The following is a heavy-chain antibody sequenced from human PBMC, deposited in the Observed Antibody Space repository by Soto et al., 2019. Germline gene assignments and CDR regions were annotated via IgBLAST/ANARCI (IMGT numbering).Heavy chain of an antibody. V-gene: IGHV1-2*04. CDR2: INPSSGGT. Sequence: ASVKVSCKASGYTFTGYYMHWVRQAPGQGLEWMGWINPSSGGTNYAQKFQGWVTMTRDTSISTAYMELSRLRSDDTAVYYCARGHEVVAATPGLRWFDPWGQGTLVTVSS. J-gene: IGHJ5*02. CDR3: ARGHEVVAATPGLRWFDP. D-gene: IGHD2-15*01. CDR1: GYTFTGYY.